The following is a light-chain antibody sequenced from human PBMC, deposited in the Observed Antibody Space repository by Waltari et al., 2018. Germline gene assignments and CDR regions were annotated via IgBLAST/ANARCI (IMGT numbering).Light chain of an antibody. CDR3: FSAADNNWV. J-gene: IGLJ3*02. Sequence: SYELTQPSSVSVSPGKTAKILCSGAIFAKKYARWFQQKPGQAHRLLIYEDSERPSEIPGRFSGSSSGTTVTLTITGANVDDEADYYCFSAADNNWVFGGGTKLTVL. V-gene: IGLV3-27*01. CDR1: IFAKKY. CDR2: EDS.